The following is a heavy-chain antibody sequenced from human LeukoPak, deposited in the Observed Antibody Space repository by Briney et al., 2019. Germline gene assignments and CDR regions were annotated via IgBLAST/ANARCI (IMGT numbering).Heavy chain of an antibody. CDR2: INHSGST. V-gene: IGHV4-34*01. CDR1: GGSFSGYY. J-gene: IGHJ4*02. Sequence: SETLSLTCAVYGGSFSGYYWSWIRQPPGKGLEWIGEINHSGSTNYNPSLKSRVTISVDTSKNQFSLKLSSVTAADTAVYYCARLSSYCSSTSCRSDDYWGQGTLVTVSS. D-gene: IGHD2-2*01. CDR3: ARLSSYCSSTSCRSDDY.